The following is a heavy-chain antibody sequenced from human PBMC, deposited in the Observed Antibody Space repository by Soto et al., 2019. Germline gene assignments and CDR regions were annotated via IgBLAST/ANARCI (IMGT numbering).Heavy chain of an antibody. CDR3: ARDNYYDSSGYSLAFDI. CDR1: GGTFSSYA. Sequence: QVQLVQSGAEVKKPGSSVKVSCKASGGTFSSYAISWVRQAPGQGLEWMGGIIPIFGTANYAQKFQGRVKITADKSTSTAYMELSSLRSEDTAVYYCARDNYYDSSGYSLAFDIWGQGTMVTVSS. J-gene: IGHJ3*02. V-gene: IGHV1-69*06. D-gene: IGHD3-22*01. CDR2: IIPIFGTA.